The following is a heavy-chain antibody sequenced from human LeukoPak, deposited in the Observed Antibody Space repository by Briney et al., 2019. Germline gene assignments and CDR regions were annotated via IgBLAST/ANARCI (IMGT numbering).Heavy chain of an antibody. CDR2: FDPEDGET. D-gene: IGHD3-22*01. Sequence: ASLKVSCKVSGYSLTELSLHWVRPAPGKGLEWMGGFDPEDGETVYAQKFQGRVSMTEDTSTETAYMELSSLRSEDTAVYYCATGHLLNSSSGYYGDFWGQGTLVTVSS. CDR1: GYSLTELS. J-gene: IGHJ4*02. V-gene: IGHV1-24*01. CDR3: ATGHLLNSSSGYYGDF.